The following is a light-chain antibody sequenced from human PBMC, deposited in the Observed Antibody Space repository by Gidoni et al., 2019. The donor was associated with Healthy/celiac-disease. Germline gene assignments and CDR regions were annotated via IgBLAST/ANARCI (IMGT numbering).Light chain of an antibody. CDR1: QSISSW. Sequence: IQMTQSPSTLSASVGDRVTITCRASQSISSWLAWYQQKPGKAPKLLIYKASSLESGVPSRFSGSGSGTEFTLTISSLQPDDFATYYCQQYNSYSWIFGQGTKVEIK. CDR2: KAS. V-gene: IGKV1-5*03. CDR3: QQYNSYSWI. J-gene: IGKJ1*01.